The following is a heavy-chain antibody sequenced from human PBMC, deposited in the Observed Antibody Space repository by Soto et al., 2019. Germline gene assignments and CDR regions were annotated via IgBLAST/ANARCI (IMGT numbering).Heavy chain of an antibody. D-gene: IGHD2-8*01. CDR2: INAGNGNT. CDR3: AAGALGLLYPQEFGY. Sequence: QVQLVQSGAEVKKPGASVKVSCKASGYTFTSYAMHWVRQAPGQRLEWMGWINAGNGNTKYSQKFQGRVTITRDTSASTAYMELSSLRSEDTAVYYCAAGALGLLYPQEFGYWGQGTLVTVSS. J-gene: IGHJ4*02. V-gene: IGHV1-3*01. CDR1: GYTFTSYA.